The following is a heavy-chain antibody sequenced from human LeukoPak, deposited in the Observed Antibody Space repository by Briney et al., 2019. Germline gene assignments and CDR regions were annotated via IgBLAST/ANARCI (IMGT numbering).Heavy chain of an antibody. D-gene: IGHD4-17*01. CDR3: ARVVGDYEYYYYYYGMDV. V-gene: IGHV3-30*04. Sequence: PGGSLRLSCAASGFTFSSYAMHWVRQAPGKGLEWVAVISYDGSNKYYADSVKGRFTISRDNSKNTPYLQMNSLRAEDTAVYYCARVVGDYEYYYYYYGMDVWGQGTTVTVSS. J-gene: IGHJ6*02. CDR1: GFTFSSYA. CDR2: ISYDGSNK.